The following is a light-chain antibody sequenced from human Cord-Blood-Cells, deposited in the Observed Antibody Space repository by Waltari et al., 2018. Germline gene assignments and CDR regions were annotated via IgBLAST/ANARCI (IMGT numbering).Light chain of an antibody. J-gene: IGLJ1*01. V-gene: IGLV1-47*01. CDR1: RHHIGRNP. CDR3: AAWDDSLSGYV. CDR2: RNN. Sequence: QSVLTQPPSAYGTPGQRVTISCSAHRHHIGRNPVSWYQQLPGTAPKLLIYRNNQRPSGVPDRFSGSKSGTSASLAISGLRSEDEADYYCAAWDDSLSGYVFGTGTKVTVL.